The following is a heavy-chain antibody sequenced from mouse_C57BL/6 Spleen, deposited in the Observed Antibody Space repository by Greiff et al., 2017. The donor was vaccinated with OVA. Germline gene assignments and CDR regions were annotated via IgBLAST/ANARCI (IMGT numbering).Heavy chain of an antibody. CDR3: ARAGDLWWLAY. J-gene: IGHJ3*01. CDR2: IDPSDSET. CDR1: GYTFTSYW. Sequence: QVQLQQPGAELVRPGSSVKLSCKASGYTFTSYWMHWVKQRPIQGLEWIGNIDPSDSETHYNQKFKDKATLTVDKSSSTAYMQLSSLASEDSAVYYCARAGDLWWLAYWGQGTLVTVSA. V-gene: IGHV1-52*01. D-gene: IGHD1-1*02.